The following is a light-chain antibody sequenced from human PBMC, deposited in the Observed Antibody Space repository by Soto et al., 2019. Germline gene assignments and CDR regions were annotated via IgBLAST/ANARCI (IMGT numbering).Light chain of an antibody. V-gene: IGLV2-8*01. CDR1: SSDVGGYNY. Sequence: SALTQPPSASGSPGQSVTISCTGTSSDVGGYNYVSWYQQHPGKAPKLMIYEVSKRPSGVPDRFSGSKSGNTASLTVSGLQAEDEADYYCNSYADSNKFVFGSGTKVTVL. CDR2: EVS. J-gene: IGLJ1*01. CDR3: NSYADSNKFV.